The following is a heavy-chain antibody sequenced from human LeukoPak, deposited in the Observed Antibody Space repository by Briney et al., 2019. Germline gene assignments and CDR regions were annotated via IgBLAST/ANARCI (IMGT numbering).Heavy chain of an antibody. J-gene: IGHJ4*02. CDR3: ARYPPSY. Sequence: SETLSLTRTVSGGSISSSSYYWGWIRQPPGKGLEWIGSIYYSGSTYYNPSLKSRVTISVDTSKNQFSLKLSSVTAADTAVYYCARYPPSYWGQGTLVTVSS. CDR2: IYYSGST. CDR1: GGSISSSSYY. V-gene: IGHV4-39*01.